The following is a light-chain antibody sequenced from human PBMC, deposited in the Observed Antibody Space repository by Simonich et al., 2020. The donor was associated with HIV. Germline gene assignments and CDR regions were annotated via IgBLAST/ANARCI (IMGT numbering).Light chain of an antibody. CDR2: EDS. CDR1: ALPKKS. V-gene: IGLV3-10*01. J-gene: IGLJ2*01. CDR3: YSTDSSDNSV. Sequence: SYELTQPPSVSVSPGQTARITCSGDALPKKSASWYMNRSGQAPVLVIYEDSKRPSGIPERFSGSSSGTMATFTIRGAQVEDEADYYCYSTDSSDNSVFGGGTKLTVL.